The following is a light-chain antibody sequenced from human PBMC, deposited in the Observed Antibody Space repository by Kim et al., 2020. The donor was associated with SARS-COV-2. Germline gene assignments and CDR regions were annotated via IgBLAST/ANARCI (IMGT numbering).Light chain of an antibody. CDR3: QQDVSSPWT. CDR1: QSVSNND. Sequence: EIVLTQSPGTLSLSPGERATLSCRASQSVSNNDLAWYQQKPGQAPRLLIYDASRRATGIADSISGSGSVTDFTLTISRLEPEDFVVYHCQQDVSSPWTFGQGTKVDIK. CDR2: DAS. J-gene: IGKJ1*01. V-gene: IGKV3-20*01.